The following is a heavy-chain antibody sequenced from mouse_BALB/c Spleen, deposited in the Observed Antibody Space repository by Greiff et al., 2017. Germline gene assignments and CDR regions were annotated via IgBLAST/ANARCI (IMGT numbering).Heavy chain of an antibody. J-gene: IGHJ2*01. V-gene: IGHV1-87*01. Sequence: VQLQQSGAELARPGASVKLSCKASGYTFTSYWMQWVKQRPGQGLEWIGAIYPGDGDTRYTQKFKGKATLTADKSSSTAYMQLSSLASEDSAVYYCARGGSSGYVDYWGQGTTLTVSS. CDR1: GYTFTSYW. CDR3: ARGGSSGYVDY. CDR2: IYPGDGDT. D-gene: IGHD3-1*01.